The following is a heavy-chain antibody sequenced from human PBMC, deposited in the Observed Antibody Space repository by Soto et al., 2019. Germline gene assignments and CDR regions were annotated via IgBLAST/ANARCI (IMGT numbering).Heavy chain of an antibody. Sequence: QVQLQESRPGLVKPSQTLSLTCTVSGGSISIGGYFWSWIRQYPGKGLEWIGHIYYNGSTYYNPSLKSRVTISIDTSKDQFSLRLTSVTAADTAVYYCATDEYFGSEIYFFYYGMDVWGQGTTVTVSS. J-gene: IGHJ6*02. D-gene: IGHD3-10*01. CDR1: GGSISIGGYF. V-gene: IGHV4-31*03. CDR2: IYYNGST. CDR3: ATDEYFGSEIYFFYYGMDV.